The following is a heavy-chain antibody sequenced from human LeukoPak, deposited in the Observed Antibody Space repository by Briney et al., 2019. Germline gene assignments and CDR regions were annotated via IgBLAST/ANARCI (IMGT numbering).Heavy chain of an antibody. CDR1: GGSISSYY. CDR3: ARVPKREDAFDI. V-gene: IGHV4-59*01. D-gene: IGHD6-25*01. CDR2: IYYSGST. J-gene: IGHJ3*02. Sequence: SGTLSLTCTVSGGSISSYYWSWIRQPPGKGLEWIGYIYYSGSTNYNPSLKSRVTISVDTSKNQFSLKLSSVTAADTAVYYCARVPKREDAFDIWGQGTMVTVSS.